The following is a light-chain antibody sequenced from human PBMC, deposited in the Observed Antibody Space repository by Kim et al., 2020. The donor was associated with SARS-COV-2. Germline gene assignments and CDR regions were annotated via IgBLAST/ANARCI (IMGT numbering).Light chain of an antibody. CDR3: SSYTSSRDVV. CDR1: SSDVGGYNY. V-gene: IGLV2-14*03. CDR2: DVS. J-gene: IGLJ2*01. Sequence: GQSIPLSCPGTSSDVGGYNYVSWYQQHPGKAPKLMIYDVSNRPSGVSNRFSGSKSGNTASLTISGLQAEDEADYYCSSYTSSRDVVFGGGTQLTVL.